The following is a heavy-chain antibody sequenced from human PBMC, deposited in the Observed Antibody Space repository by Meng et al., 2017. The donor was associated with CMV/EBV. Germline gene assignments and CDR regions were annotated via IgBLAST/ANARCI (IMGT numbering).Heavy chain of an antibody. CDR3: ARDSRFGLDP. D-gene: IGHD3-10*02. J-gene: IGHJ5*02. Sequence: QVQLRESGPGLVKPSETLSLTWTVSGGSISSYYWSWIRQPPGKGLEWIGYIYYSGSTNYNPSLKSRVTISVDTSKNQFSLKLSSVTAADTAVYYCARDSRFGLDPWGQGTLVTVSS. CDR2: IYYSGST. V-gene: IGHV4-59*01. CDR1: GGSISSYY.